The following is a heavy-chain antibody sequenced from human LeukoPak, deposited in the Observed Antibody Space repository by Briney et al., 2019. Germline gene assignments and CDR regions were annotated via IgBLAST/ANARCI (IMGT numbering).Heavy chain of an antibody. J-gene: IGHJ6*03. CDR1: GYSFTSYW. Sequence: GESLKISCKVSGYSFTSYWIGWVRQMPGRGLEWMGIVYPGDSETRYSRSFQGQVTISADKSLNTAYPQWSSLKASDTAMYFCARIITGTMFDYYYYMDVWGKGTTVIVSS. CDR2: VYPGDSET. V-gene: IGHV5-51*01. CDR3: ARIITGTMFDYYYYMDV. D-gene: IGHD1-7*01.